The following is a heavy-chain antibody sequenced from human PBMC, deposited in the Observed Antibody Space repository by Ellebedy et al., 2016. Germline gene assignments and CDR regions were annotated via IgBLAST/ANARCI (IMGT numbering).Heavy chain of an antibody. CDR3: ARRSDIFGVFLY. J-gene: IGHJ4*02. D-gene: IGHD3-3*02. CDR1: GYTFTSYA. V-gene: IGHV1-3*01. Sequence: ASVKVSCKASGYTFTSYAMHWVRQAPGQRLEWMGWINAGNDNTKYSQNFQGRVTITRDTSANTVYMELSSLRSEDTAVYYCARRSDIFGVFLYWGQGSLVTVSS. CDR2: INAGNDNT.